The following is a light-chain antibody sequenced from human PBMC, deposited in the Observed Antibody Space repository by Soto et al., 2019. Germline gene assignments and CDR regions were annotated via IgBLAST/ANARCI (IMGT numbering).Light chain of an antibody. CDR1: QTVSRY. V-gene: IGKV3-11*01. CDR2: DAS. J-gene: IGKJ5*01. CDR3: KQRRT. Sequence: EIGLKQSPATLSLSPGERATLSCRASQTVSRYLAWYQQTPGQAPRLLVYDASDSATGIPARFSGSGSGTDFTLTISSLEPEYFAVYYCKQRRTFGQGTRLEIK.